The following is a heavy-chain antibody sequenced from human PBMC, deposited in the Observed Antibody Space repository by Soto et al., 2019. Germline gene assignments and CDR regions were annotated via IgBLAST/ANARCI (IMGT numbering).Heavy chain of an antibody. CDR1: GGSISSGGYY. D-gene: IGHD3-22*01. J-gene: IGHJ4*02. CDR2: IYYSGST. CDR3: ARDLDSSGSLDY. Sequence: PSETLSLTCTVSGGSISSGGYYWSWIRQHPGKGLEWIGYIYYSGSTYYNPSLKSRVTISVDTSKNQFSLKLSSVTAADTAVYYCARDLDSSGSLDYWGQGTLVTVSS. V-gene: IGHV4-31*03.